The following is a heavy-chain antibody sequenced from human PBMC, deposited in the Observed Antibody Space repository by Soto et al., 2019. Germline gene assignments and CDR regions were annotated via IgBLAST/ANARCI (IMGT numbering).Heavy chain of an antibody. CDR2: INHSGST. V-gene: IGHV4-34*01. Sequence: SETLSLTCSVYGGSFSGYYCSLIRQPPVKGLEWIGEINHSGSTNYNPSLKSRVTISVDTSKNQFSLKLSSVTAADTAVYSCARCPNMRMGMEIWYFEYWGQGNLVNVSS. CDR1: GGSFSGYY. CDR3: ARCPNMRMGMEIWYFEY. J-gene: IGHJ4*02. D-gene: IGHD7-27*01.